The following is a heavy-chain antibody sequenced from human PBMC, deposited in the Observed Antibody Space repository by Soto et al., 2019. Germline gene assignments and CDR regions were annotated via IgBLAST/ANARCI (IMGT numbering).Heavy chain of an antibody. V-gene: IGHV3-23*01. CDR3: AKGEDYDFWSGYYEQLY. J-gene: IGHJ4*02. Sequence: GGSLRLSCAASGFTFSSYAMSWVRQAPGKGLEWVSAISGSGGSTYYADSVKGRFTISRDNSKNTLYLQMNSLRAEDTAVYYCAKGEDYDFWSGYYEQLYWGQGTLVTVSS. CDR1: GFTFSSYA. D-gene: IGHD3-3*01. CDR2: ISGSGGST.